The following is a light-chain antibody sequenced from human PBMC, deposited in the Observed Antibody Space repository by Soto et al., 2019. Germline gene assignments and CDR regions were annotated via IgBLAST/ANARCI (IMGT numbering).Light chain of an antibody. CDR2: EAS. Sequence: DIPMTQSPSTLSASVGDRVTITCRASQTISSWLAWYQQKPGKAPKLLICEASSLESGVPSRFSGSGSGTEFTLTISSLQPDDFATYYCQQYNSYPWTFGQGTKVEIK. CDR1: QTISSW. CDR3: QQYNSYPWT. V-gene: IGKV1-5*03. J-gene: IGKJ1*01.